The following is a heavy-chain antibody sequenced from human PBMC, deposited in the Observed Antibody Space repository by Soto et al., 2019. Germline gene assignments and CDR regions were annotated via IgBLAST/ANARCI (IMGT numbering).Heavy chain of an antibody. J-gene: IGHJ5*02. CDR2: IYYSGST. D-gene: IGHD6-13*01. Sequence: QVQLQESGPGLVKPSQTLSLTCTVSGGSISSGGYYWSWIRQHPGKRLEWIGYIYYSGSTYYNPSLKSRVTISVDTPKNQFSLKLSSVTAADTAVYYCARAAHYSSPFRWFDPWGQGTLVTVSS. CDR1: GGSISSGGYY. V-gene: IGHV4-31*03. CDR3: ARAAHYSSPFRWFDP.